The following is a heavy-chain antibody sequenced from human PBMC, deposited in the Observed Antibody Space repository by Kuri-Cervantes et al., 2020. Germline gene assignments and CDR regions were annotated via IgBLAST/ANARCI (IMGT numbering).Heavy chain of an antibody. Sequence: SETLSLTCTVSGGSISSSSYYWGWIRQPPGKGLEWIGSIYYSGSTYYNPSLKSRVTISVDTSKNQFSLKLSSVTAADTAVYYCARYNWKLASWFDPWGQGTLVTVSS. CDR1: GGSISSSSYY. CDR2: IYYSGST. V-gene: IGHV4-39*07. CDR3: ARYNWKLASWFDP. J-gene: IGHJ5*02. D-gene: IGHD1-20*01.